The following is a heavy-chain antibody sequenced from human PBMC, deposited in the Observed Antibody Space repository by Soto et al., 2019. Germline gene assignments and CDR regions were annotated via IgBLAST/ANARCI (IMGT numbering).Heavy chain of an antibody. CDR2: ISGSGGST. V-gene: IGHV3-23*01. CDR3: AKGRERGYSYGPIDY. D-gene: IGHD5-18*01. CDR1: GFTFSSYA. Sequence: PGGSLRLSCAASGFTFSSYAMSWVRQAPGKGLEWVSAISGSGGSTYYADSVKGRFTISRDNSKNTLHLQMNSLRAEDTAVYYCAKGRERGYSYGPIDYWGQGTLVTVSS. J-gene: IGHJ4*02.